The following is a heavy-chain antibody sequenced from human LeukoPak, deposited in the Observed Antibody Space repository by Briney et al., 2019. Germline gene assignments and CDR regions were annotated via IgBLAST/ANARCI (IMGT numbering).Heavy chain of an antibody. CDR1: GFTFSSYS. D-gene: IGHD3-3*01. V-gene: IGHV3-48*01. J-gene: IGHJ4*02. Sequence: AGGSLRLSCAASGFTFSSYSMNWVRQAPGKGLEWVSYISSSSSTIYYADSVKGRFTISRDNAKNSLYLQMNSLRAEDTAVYYCARGGGYYGGDYWGQGTLVTVSS. CDR2: ISSSSSTI. CDR3: ARGGGYYGGDY.